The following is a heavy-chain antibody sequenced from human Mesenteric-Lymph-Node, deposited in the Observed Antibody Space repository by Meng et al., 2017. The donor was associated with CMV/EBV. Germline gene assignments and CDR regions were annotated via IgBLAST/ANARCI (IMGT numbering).Heavy chain of an antibody. V-gene: IGHV3-48*03. Sequence: GESLKISCAASGFTFSSYEMHWVRQAPGKGLEWVSFISSSGSPIYYADSVKGRFTISRDNAKNSLYLQMNSLRAEDTAVYYCARDLPVAAADFWGQGTLVTVSS. D-gene: IGHD6-13*01. CDR1: GFTFSSYE. J-gene: IGHJ4*02. CDR3: ARDLPVAAADF. CDR2: ISSSGSPI.